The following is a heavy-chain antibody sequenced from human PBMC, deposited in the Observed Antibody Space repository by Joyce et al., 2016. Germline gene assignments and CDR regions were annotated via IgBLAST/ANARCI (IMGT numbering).Heavy chain of an antibody. D-gene: IGHD2-8*02. Sequence: EVHLVESGGGLVQPGGSLRLSCVASGFSLSSHEMNWVRQAPGKGLEWVSYIISSGDTVSYADSVKGRFTISRDNAENSLSLHMNSLRAEDTALYYCARVSWDDAGGAFDVWGQGTMVTVSS. CDR1: GFSLSSHE. V-gene: IGHV3-48*03. CDR3: ARVSWDDAGGAFDV. CDR2: IISSGDTV. J-gene: IGHJ3*01.